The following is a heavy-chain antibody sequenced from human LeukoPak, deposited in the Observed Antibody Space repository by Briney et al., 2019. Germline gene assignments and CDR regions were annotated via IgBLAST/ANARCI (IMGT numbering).Heavy chain of an antibody. V-gene: IGHV4-4*07. Sequence: PSETLSLTCTVSGGSISSYDWSWIRQPAGKGLEWIGRIYTSGSTNYNASLKSRVSMSVETSKNQFSLKLSSVTAADTAVFYCARENSGSYREYDYWGQGTLVTVSS. J-gene: IGHJ4*02. CDR2: IYTSGST. CDR3: ARENSGSYREYDY. D-gene: IGHD1-26*01. CDR1: GGSISSYD.